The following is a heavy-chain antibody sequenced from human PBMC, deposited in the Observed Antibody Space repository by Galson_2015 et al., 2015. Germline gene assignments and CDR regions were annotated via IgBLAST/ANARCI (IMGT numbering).Heavy chain of an antibody. CDR3: ATDHDDLWSRAFDF. J-gene: IGHJ3*01. Sequence: SLRLSCAASGIAFSTYDMNWVRQAPGGGLEWVSYISRSGGTIYYSHSVKGRFTISRDNTNGALHLRLDNLRAEDTAVYYCATDHDDLWSRAFDFWGLGTMVTVSS. CDR2: ISRSGGTI. CDR1: GIAFSTYD. V-gene: IGHV3-48*03. D-gene: IGHD3-3*01.